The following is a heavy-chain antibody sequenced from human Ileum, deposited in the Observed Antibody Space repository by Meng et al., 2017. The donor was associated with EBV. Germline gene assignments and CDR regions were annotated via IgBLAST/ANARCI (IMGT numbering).Heavy chain of an antibody. J-gene: IGHJ4*02. D-gene: IGHD1-26*01. V-gene: IGHV1-18*01. CDR3: ARVEVGITSGDY. CDR1: GYTFTNYG. Sequence: HVEVVHCGGEVKKPWASVNVSCKASGYTFTNYGITWVRQAPGQGLEWMGWISAYNGNTNYAQTLQGRVTMTTDTTTSTAYMELGSLRSDDTAVYYCARVEVGITSGDYWGQGTLVTVSS. CDR2: ISAYNGNT.